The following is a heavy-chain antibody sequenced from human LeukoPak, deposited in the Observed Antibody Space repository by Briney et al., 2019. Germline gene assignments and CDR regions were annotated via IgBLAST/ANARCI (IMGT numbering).Heavy chain of an antibody. J-gene: IGHJ4*02. CDR1: GYTFTSYD. Sequence: ASVKVSCKASGYTFTSYDINWVRQATGQGLEWMGWMNPNSGNTGYAQKFQGRVTMTRDMSTSTVYMELSSLRSEDTAVYYCARVGSGWYGEFDYWGQGTLVTVSS. CDR2: MNPNSGNT. D-gene: IGHD6-19*01. CDR3: ARVGSGWYGEFDY. V-gene: IGHV1-8*01.